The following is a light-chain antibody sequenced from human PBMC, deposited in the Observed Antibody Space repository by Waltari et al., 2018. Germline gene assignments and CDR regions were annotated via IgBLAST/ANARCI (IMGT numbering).Light chain of an antibody. V-gene: IGKV3-15*01. CDR2: GAS. Sequence: EIVMTQSPATLSVSPGERATLSCRASQSVSSNLAWYQQTPGQAPRLLIYGASTRATGIPARFSGSGAGTEFTLTISRLQSEDFAVYYCQQYNNWPPYTFGQVTKLEIK. CDR3: QQYNNWPPYT. CDR1: QSVSSN. J-gene: IGKJ2*01.